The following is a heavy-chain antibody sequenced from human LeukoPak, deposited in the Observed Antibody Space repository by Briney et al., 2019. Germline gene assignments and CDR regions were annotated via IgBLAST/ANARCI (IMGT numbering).Heavy chain of an antibody. CDR3: ARGYAPLLYYYDSSGYPRNNWFDP. Sequence: SETLSLTCAFYGGSFSGYSLTWIRQPPGKGLEWIGEINHSGINHFNPSLKSRVTISADTSKKQVFLNLSSVTAADTAVYYCARGYAPLLYYYDSSGYPRNNWFDPWGQGTLVTVSS. J-gene: IGHJ5*02. V-gene: IGHV4-34*01. CDR2: INHSGIN. CDR1: GGSFSGYS. D-gene: IGHD3-22*01.